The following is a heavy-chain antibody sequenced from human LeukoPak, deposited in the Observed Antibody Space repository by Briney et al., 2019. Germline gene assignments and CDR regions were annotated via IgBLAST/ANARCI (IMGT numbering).Heavy chain of an antibody. J-gene: IGHJ4*02. V-gene: IGHV4-61*02. CDR2: IYTSGST. Sequence: SETLSLTCTVSGGSISSGSYYWSWIRQPAGKGLEWIGRIYTSGSTSYNPSLKSRVTISVDTSKNQFSLKLSSVTAADTAVYYCASYYYDSSGYLNFDYWGQGTLVTVSS. D-gene: IGHD3-22*01. CDR1: GGSISSGSYY. CDR3: ASYYYDSSGYLNFDY.